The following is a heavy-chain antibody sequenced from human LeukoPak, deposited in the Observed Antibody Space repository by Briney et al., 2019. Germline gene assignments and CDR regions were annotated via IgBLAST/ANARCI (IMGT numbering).Heavy chain of an antibody. CDR1: GYTFTGYF. CDR2: INPNIGDA. CDR3: ARMDLDGGDSIGFDS. Sequence: ASVKVSCKASGYTFTGYFMHWVRQAPGQGLEWMGWINPNIGDASYAQKFQGRVTMTRDRSINTAYMEVSRLTSDDTAVYYCARMDLDGGDSIGFDSWGQGTLVTVSS. J-gene: IGHJ5*01. D-gene: IGHD2-21*02. V-gene: IGHV1-2*02.